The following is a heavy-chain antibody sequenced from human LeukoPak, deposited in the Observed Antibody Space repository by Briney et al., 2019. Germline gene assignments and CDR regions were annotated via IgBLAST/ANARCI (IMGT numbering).Heavy chain of an antibody. CDR2: ISGSGDLV. CDR3: ARGWMNSGRVEPLRD. D-gene: IGHD6-19*01. CDR1: GFPFSTYV. Sequence: VQPGGSLRLSCAASGFPFSTYVMSWVRQAPGKGLEWVSGISGSGDLVHYADSVKGRFTISRDNSKNTLYLQIDSLRAENTAMYYCARGWMNSGRVEPLRDWGQGTLVIVSS. J-gene: IGHJ4*02. V-gene: IGHV3-23*01.